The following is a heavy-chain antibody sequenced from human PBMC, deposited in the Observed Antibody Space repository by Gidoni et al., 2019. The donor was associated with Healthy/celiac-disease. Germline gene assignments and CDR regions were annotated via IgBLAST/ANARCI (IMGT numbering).Heavy chain of an antibody. CDR2: IRRKAYGGTK. V-gene: IGHV3-49*05. D-gene: IGHD3-10*01. Sequence: VHLVESGGGLVKPRRSLRLSCLASGCTFGDYASVWFRQAPGKGLEWVGVIRRKAYGGTKEYAASVKGRLTISRDDSKSIAYLQMNSLKTEETAVYYCTRATMVRGVMGFDPWGQGTLVTVSS. J-gene: IGHJ5*02. CDR3: TRATMVRGVMGFDP. CDR1: GCTFGDYA.